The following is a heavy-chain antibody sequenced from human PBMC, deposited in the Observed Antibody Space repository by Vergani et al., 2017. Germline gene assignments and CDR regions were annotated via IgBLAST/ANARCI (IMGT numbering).Heavy chain of an antibody. D-gene: IGHD1-26*01. Sequence: EVQLVESGGGLVKPGGSLRLSCAASGFTFRSYSMNWVRQAPGKGLEWVSSIISSSSYIYYADSVKGRVTISRDNAKNSLYLQMNSLRAVDTAVYYCARDMVGATYFDCWGQGTLVTVSS. J-gene: IGHJ4*02. CDR3: ARDMVGATYFDC. V-gene: IGHV3-21*01. CDR2: IISSSSYI. CDR1: GFTFRSYS.